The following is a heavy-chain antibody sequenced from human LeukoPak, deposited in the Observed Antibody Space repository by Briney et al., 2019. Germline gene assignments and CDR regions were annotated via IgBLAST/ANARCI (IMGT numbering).Heavy chain of an antibody. CDR1: GFTFSSYA. V-gene: IGHV3-30-3*01. D-gene: IGHD7-27*01. CDR3: AKDRTWGGSNPLDY. J-gene: IGHJ4*02. CDR2: ISYDGSNK. Sequence: PGGSLRLSCAASGFTFSSYAMHWVRQAPGKGLEWVAVISYDGSNKYYADSVKGRFTISRDNSKNTLYLQMNSLRAEDTAVYYCAKDRTWGGSNPLDYWGQGTLVTVSS.